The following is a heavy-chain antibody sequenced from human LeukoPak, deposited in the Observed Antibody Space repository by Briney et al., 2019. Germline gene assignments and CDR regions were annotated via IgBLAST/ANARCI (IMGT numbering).Heavy chain of an antibody. CDR1: GGSISSSSYY. CDR3: ARALPSTVTTDWFDP. Sequence: SETLSLTCTVSGGSISSSSYYWGWIRQPPRKGLEWIGSIYYSGSTYYNPSLKSRVTISVDTSKNQFSLKLSSVTAADTAVYYCARALPSTVTTDWFDPWGQGTLVTVSS. V-gene: IGHV4-39*07. CDR2: IYYSGST. D-gene: IGHD4-17*01. J-gene: IGHJ5*02.